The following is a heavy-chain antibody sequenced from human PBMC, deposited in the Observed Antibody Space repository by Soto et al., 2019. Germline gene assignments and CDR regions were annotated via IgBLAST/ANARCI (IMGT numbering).Heavy chain of an antibody. CDR2: IIPILNSP. V-gene: IGHV1-69*01. CDR1: GGTFGSYA. Sequence: QVQLVQSGAEVKKPGSSVKVSCKASGGTFGSYAITWVRRAPGQGLEWGGGIIPILNSPAYAQKFQARVVITADEVTNTAYMELNSLRFDDTAVYYCAREAPYCTSATCPKCSDMDVWGQGTTVTVAS. CDR3: AREAPYCTSATCPKCSDMDV. J-gene: IGHJ6*02. D-gene: IGHD2-2*01.